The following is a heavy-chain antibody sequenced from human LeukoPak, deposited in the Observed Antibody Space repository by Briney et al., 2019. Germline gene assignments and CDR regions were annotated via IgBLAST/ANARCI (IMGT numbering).Heavy chain of an antibody. V-gene: IGHV4-59*01. CDR3: AGGSGASWFDP. CDR1: GGSISSGY. J-gene: IGHJ5*02. D-gene: IGHD2-8*02. Sequence: PSETLSLTCSVSGGSISSGYWSWLRQPPRKGLEWIAYMYNNGRSNYNPSLKSRVTISLDTSKNQFSLKLSSVTAADTAVYYCAGGSGASWFDPWGQGTLVTVSS. CDR2: MYNNGRS.